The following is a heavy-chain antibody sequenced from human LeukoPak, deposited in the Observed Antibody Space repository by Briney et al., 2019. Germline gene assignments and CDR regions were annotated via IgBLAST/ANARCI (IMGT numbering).Heavy chain of an antibody. CDR1: GFTFSSYG. D-gene: IGHD2-21*01. CDR2: ISYDGSNK. V-gene: IGHV3-30*03. Sequence: GGSLRLSCAASGFTFSSYGMHWVRQAPGKGLEWVAVISYDGSNKYYADSVKGRFTISRDNSKNTLYLQMNSLRAEDTAVYYCASSASLSGSTLIGYHYYMDVWGKGTTVTVSS. CDR3: ASSASLSGSTLIGYHYYMDV. J-gene: IGHJ6*03.